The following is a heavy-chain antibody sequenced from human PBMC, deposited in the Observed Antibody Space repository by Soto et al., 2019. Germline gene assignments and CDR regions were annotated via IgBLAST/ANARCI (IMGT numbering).Heavy chain of an antibody. J-gene: IGHJ6*02. CDR1: GGSISSSGYY. CDR2: IYYSGST. CDR3: ARHTLGYSYGTTYYYYGMDV. Sequence: SETLSLTCTVSGGSISSSGYYWGWIRQPPGKGLEWIGSIYYSGSTYYNPSLKGRVTISVDTSKNQFSLKLSSVTAADTAVYYCARHTLGYSYGTTYYYYGMDVWGQGTTVTVSS. V-gene: IGHV4-39*01. D-gene: IGHD5-18*01.